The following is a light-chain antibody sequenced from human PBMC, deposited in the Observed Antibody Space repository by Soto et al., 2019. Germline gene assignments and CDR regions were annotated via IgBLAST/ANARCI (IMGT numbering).Light chain of an antibody. CDR3: QSYDSSLSAL. J-gene: IGLJ3*02. V-gene: IGLV1-40*01. Sequence: QSVLTQPPSVSGAPGQRVTISCTGSSSNIGAGYDVPWYQQLPGTAPILLIYGNSNRPSGVPDRFSGSKSGTSASLAITGLQAEDEADYYCQSYDSSLSALFGGGTKLTVL. CDR1: SSNIGAGYD. CDR2: GNS.